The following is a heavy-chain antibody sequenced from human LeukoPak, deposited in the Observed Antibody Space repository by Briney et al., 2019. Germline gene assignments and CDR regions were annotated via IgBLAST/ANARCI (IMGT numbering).Heavy chain of an antibody. Sequence: GGSLRLSCAASGFTYSSYSMTWVRQAPGKGLEWVSSISTSSSYIYYPDSVKGRFTISRDNAKKSLYLQMNSLRTEDTAVYYCARDYFSLRAFDIWGQGTMVTVSS. CDR2: ISTSSSYI. D-gene: IGHD5-12*01. CDR3: ARDYFSLRAFDI. V-gene: IGHV3-21*01. J-gene: IGHJ3*02. CDR1: GFTYSSYS.